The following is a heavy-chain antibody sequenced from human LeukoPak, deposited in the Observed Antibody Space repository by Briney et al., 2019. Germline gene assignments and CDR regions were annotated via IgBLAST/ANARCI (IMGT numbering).Heavy chain of an antibody. Sequence: GASVKVSCKASGYTFTSYAISWVRQAPGQGLEWMGGIIPIFGTANYAQKFQGRVTITTDESTSTAYMELSSLRSEDTAVYYCAREVNMITFGGALYYFDYWGQGTLVTVSS. V-gene: IGHV1-69*05. CDR2: IIPIFGTA. CDR1: GYTFTSYA. J-gene: IGHJ4*02. CDR3: AREVNMITFGGALYYFDY. D-gene: IGHD3-16*01.